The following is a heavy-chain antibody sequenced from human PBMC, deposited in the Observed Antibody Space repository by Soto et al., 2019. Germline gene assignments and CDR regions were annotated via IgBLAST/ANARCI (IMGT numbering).Heavy chain of an antibody. CDR2: TYYRSKWYN. Sequence: SQTLSLTCAISGDSVSSNSAAWNWIRQSPSRGLEWLGRTYYRSKWYNDYAVSVKSRITINPDTSKNLFSLQLNSVTPEDTAVYYCAREVGYYDSSGDFDYWGQGTLVTVSS. CDR3: AREVGYYDSSGDFDY. D-gene: IGHD3-22*01. CDR1: GDSVSSNSAA. J-gene: IGHJ4*02. V-gene: IGHV6-1*01.